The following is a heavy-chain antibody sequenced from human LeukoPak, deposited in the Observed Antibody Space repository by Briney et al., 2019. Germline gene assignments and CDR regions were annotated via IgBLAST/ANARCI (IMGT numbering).Heavy chain of an antibody. CDR3: ARDLGYDFWSGWDDAFDI. Sequence: GGSLRLSCAASGFTFSSYAMHWVRQAPGKGLEWVAVISYDGGNKYYADSVKGRFTISRDNSKNTLYLQMNSLRAEDTAVYYCARDLGYDFWSGWDDAFDIWGQGTMVTVSS. J-gene: IGHJ3*02. V-gene: IGHV3-30-3*01. CDR2: ISYDGGNK. D-gene: IGHD3-3*01. CDR1: GFTFSSYA.